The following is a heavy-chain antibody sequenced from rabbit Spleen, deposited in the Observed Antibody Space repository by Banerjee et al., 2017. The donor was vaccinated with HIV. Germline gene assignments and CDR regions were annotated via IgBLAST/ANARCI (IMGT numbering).Heavy chain of an antibody. Sequence: QSLEESGGDLVKPGASLTLTCTASGFSFSSSKYMCWVRQAPGKGLEWIACISGSIIDSTYYASWAKGRFTISKTSSTTVTLQMTSLTAADTATYFCARFFAGDVYGINLWGPGTLVTVS. V-gene: IGHV1S40*01. D-gene: IGHD6-1*01. CDR2: ISGSIIDST. CDR1: GFSFSSSKY. J-gene: IGHJ4*01. CDR3: ARFFAGDVYGINL.